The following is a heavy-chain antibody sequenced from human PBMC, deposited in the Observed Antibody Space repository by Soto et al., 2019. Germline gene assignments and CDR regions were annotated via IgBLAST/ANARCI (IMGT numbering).Heavy chain of an antibody. Sequence: QVQLVQSGAEVKKPGSSVKVSCKTSGGTFSNYAFIWVRQAPGQGLEWTGGIIPIFDTAKYPQRFLDRVTITADKSTSTVYMELRSLTAEDTAVYYCARASNYYGSGWISHFDLWGQGTQVTVTS. D-gene: IGHD3-10*01. CDR1: GGTFSNYA. J-gene: IGHJ4*02. CDR3: ARASNYYGSGWISHFDL. V-gene: IGHV1-69*06. CDR2: IIPIFDTA.